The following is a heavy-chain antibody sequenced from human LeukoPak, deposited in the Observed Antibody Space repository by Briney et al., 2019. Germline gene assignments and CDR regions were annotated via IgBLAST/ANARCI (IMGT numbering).Heavy chain of an antibody. Sequence: PSETLSLTCTVSGGSISSHYWSWIRQPPGKGLEWIGYIYYSGSTNYNPSLKSRVTISVDTSKNQFSPKLSSVTAADTAVYYCARETAVGWLQLRYFDYWGQGTLVTVSS. V-gene: IGHV4-59*11. CDR3: ARETAVGWLQLRYFDY. CDR2: IYYSGST. J-gene: IGHJ4*02. CDR1: GGSISSHY. D-gene: IGHD5-24*01.